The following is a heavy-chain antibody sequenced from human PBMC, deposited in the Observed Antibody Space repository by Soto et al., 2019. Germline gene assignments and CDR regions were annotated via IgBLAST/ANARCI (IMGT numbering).Heavy chain of an antibody. V-gene: IGHV1-69*12. CDR1: GGTFSSYA. CDR2: IIPIFGTA. D-gene: IGHD5-12*01. CDR3: ARDQDSGYVINLLYFYNMDV. J-gene: IGHJ6*02. Sequence: QVQLVQSGAEVKKPGSSVKVSCKASGGTFSSYAISWVRQAPGQGLEWMGGIIPIFGTANYAQKFQGRVTITADDSTSTAYMELSSLRSEDTAVYYCARDQDSGYVINLLYFYNMDVWGQGTTVTVSS.